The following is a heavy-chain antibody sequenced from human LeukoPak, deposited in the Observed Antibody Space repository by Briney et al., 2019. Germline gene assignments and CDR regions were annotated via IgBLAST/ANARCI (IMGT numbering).Heavy chain of an antibody. Sequence: SETQSPTCTVPGGSVSSGSYYWSWIRQPPWKGLEWIGYIYYSGSTNYNPSLKSRVTISVATSKNQFSLKLSSVTAADTAVYYCARVSIAAASSFDYWGQGTLVTVS. J-gene: IGHJ4*02. CDR2: IYYSGST. V-gene: IGHV4-61*01. CDR1: GGSVSSGSYY. D-gene: IGHD6-13*01. CDR3: ARVSIAAASSFDY.